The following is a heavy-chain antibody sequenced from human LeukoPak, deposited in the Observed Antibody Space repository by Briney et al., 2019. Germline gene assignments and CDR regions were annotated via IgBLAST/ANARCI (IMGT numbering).Heavy chain of an antibody. V-gene: IGHV4-61*05. D-gene: IGHD3-9*01. CDR2: IYYSGST. CDR3: ARGFDWYGMDV. CDR1: GGSISSSSYY. J-gene: IGHJ6*02. Sequence: SETLSLTCTVSGGSISSSSYYWGWIRQPPGKGLEWIGYIYYSGSTNYNPSLKSRVTISVDTSKNQFSLKLSSVTAADTAVYYCARGFDWYGMDVWGQGTTVTVSS.